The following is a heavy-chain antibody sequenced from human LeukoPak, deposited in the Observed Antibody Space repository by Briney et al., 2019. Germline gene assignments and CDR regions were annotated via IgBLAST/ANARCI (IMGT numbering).Heavy chain of an antibody. D-gene: IGHD3-3*01. V-gene: IGHV1-8*01. CDR2: MNPNSGNT. CDR1: GYTFTSYD. J-gene: IGHJ6*03. CDR3: ARGNYDFWSGYTPDYYYYMDV. Sequence: ASVKVSCKASGYTFTSYDINWVRQATGQEPESMEWMNPNSGNTGYAQKFQGRVTMTRNTSISTAYMELSSLRSEDTAVYYCARGNYDFWSGYTPDYYYYMDVWGKGTTVTVSS.